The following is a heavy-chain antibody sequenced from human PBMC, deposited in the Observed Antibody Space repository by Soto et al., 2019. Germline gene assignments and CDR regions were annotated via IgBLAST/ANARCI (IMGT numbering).Heavy chain of an antibody. J-gene: IGHJ4*02. Sequence: QLQLQESGPGLVKPSETLSLTCTVSGGSISSSGYYWGWIRQPPGKGLEWIGTIYYSGSTYYNPSLKSRVTISGATSKNQFSLKLRSVTAADTAVYYCASQFSVYGDYGRYFDCWGQGTLVTVSS. D-gene: IGHD4-17*01. CDR1: GGSISSSGYY. CDR2: IYYSGST. CDR3: ASQFSVYGDYGRYFDC. V-gene: IGHV4-39*01.